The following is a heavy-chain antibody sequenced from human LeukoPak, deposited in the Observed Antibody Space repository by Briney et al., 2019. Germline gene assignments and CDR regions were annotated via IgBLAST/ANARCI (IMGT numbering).Heavy chain of an antibody. V-gene: IGHV1-69*05. J-gene: IGHJ4*02. D-gene: IGHD5-12*01. CDR2: IIPIFGTA. CDR3: ARDGDIVATGIFEY. CDR1: GGTFSSYA. Sequence: ASVKVSCKASGGTFSSYAISWVRQAPGQGLEWMGGIIPIFGTANYAQKFQGRVTITTDESTSTAYMELSSLRSEDTAVYYCARDGDIVATGIFEYWGQGTLATVSS.